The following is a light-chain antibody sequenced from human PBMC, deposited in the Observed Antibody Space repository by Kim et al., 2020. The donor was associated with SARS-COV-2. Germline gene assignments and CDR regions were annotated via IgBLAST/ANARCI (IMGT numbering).Light chain of an antibody. CDR1: RLGNKY. V-gene: IGLV3-1*01. CDR2: QDT. J-gene: IGLJ2*01. Sequence: SVAPGQTASITCEGDRLGNKYACWYQQKPGPSPVVVIYQDTRRPSGIPERFSGSNSGNTATLTISGTQAMDEADYYCQVWDSTTTVFGGGTQLTVL. CDR3: QVWDSTTTV.